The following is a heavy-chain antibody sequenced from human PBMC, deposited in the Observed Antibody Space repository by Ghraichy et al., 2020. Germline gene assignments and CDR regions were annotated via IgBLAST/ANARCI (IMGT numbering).Heavy chain of an antibody. V-gene: IGHV4-59*01. D-gene: IGHD6-19*01. CDR3: ARGSLYGYSGGWDYWFDP. J-gene: IGHJ5*02. CDR1: GGSMRGYY. Sequence: SQTLSLTCTVSGGSMRGYYWSWIRQPPGKGLEWIGYIYYSGSSNYNPSLKSRATISLDTSKDQFSLNLSSVIAADTAVYYCARGSLYGYSGGWDYWFDPWGQRTQVTVSS. CDR2: IYYSGSS.